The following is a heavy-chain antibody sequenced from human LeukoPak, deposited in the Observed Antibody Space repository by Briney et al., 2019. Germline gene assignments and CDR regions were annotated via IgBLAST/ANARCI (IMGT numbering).Heavy chain of an antibody. CDR2: INNDGSSA. CDR1: GXTFRSYW. V-gene: IGHV3-74*01. J-gene: IGHJ6*02. CDR3: ARVGIGNYYYYYGMDV. Sequence: QPGGSLRLSCTASGXTFRSYWVHWVRQAPGKVLVLVARINNDGSSASYADSVKGRFTSSRDNAKSTLYLQMNSLRAEDTAVYYCARVGIGNYYYYYGMDVWGQGTTVTVSS.